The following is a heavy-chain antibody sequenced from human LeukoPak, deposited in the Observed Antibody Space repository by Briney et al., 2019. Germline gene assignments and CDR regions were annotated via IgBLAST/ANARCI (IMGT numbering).Heavy chain of an antibody. CDR1: GGSISSSNYF. J-gene: IGHJ4*02. CDR2: IYYSGST. CDR3: ASSQNTMVRGVIFDY. Sequence: SETLSLTCTVSGGSISSSNYFWGWIRQPPGKGLEWIGYIYYSGSTNYNPSLKSRVTISVDTSKNQFSLKLSSVTAADTAVYYCASSQNTMVRGVIFDYWGQGTLVTVSS. V-gene: IGHV4-61*05. D-gene: IGHD3-10*01.